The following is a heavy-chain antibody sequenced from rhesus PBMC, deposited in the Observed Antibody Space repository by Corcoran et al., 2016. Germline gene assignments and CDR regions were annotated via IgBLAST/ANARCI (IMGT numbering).Heavy chain of an antibody. J-gene: IGHJ1*01. CDR1: GYSISGYY. D-gene: IGHD6-25*01. Sequence: QVQLQESGPGLVKPSETLSLTCAVSGYSISGYYLSWIRQAPGKGLEWIGYITYSGSTSYNPSLKSRVTISRDTSKNQFSLKLSSVTAADTAVYYCAREDRYSGEYFEFWGQGALVTVSS. CDR3: AREDRYSGEYFEF. CDR2: ITYSGST. V-gene: IGHV4-122*02.